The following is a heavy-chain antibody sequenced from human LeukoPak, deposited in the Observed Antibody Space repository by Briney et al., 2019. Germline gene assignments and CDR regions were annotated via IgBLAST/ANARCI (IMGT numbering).Heavy chain of an antibody. V-gene: IGHV3-23*01. CDR2: ITGRTSST. D-gene: IGHD3-22*01. CDR1: GFSFSTYA. Sequence: GGSLRLSCAASGFSFSTYAMSWVRQAPGKGLEWVSGITGRTSSTYYADSVKGRFTISRDSSKNTLYLQMNNLRAEDTVVYYCAKKVRDTSGYYYAFDHWGQGALVTVSS. CDR3: AKKVRDTSGYYYAFDH. J-gene: IGHJ4*02.